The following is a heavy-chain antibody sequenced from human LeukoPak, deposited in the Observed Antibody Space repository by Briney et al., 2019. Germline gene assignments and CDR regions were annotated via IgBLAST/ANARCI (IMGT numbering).Heavy chain of an antibody. Sequence: GGSLRLSCAASGFTFSSYGMHWVRQAPGKGLEGVAFIRYDGCNKYYADSVKGRFTISRDNSKNTLYLQMNSLRAEDTAVYYCAKDGTYSSSSVWGQGTLVTVSS. CDR3: AKDGTYSSSSV. J-gene: IGHJ4*02. CDR2: IRYDGCNK. D-gene: IGHD6-6*01. CDR1: GFTFSSYG. V-gene: IGHV3-30*02.